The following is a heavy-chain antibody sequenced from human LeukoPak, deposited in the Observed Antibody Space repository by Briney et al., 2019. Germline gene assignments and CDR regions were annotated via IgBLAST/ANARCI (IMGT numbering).Heavy chain of an antibody. CDR1: GGSFSGYY. V-gene: IGHV4-34*01. D-gene: IGHD3-10*01. Sequence: PSETLSLTCAVYGGSFSGYYWSWIRQPPGKGLEWIGSIYHSGSTYYNPSLKSRVTISVDTSKNQFSLKLSSVTAADTAVYYCARVGSGSYPYYYYYMDVWGKGTTVTVSS. CDR2: IYHSGST. CDR3: ARVGSGSYPYYYYYMDV. J-gene: IGHJ6*03.